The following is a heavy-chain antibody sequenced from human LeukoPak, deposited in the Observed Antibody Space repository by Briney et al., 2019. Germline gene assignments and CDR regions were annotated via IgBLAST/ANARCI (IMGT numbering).Heavy chain of an antibody. D-gene: IGHD2-2*01. CDR3: ARDHCSSTSCYSWFDP. V-gene: IGHV3-21*01. CDR1: GFTFSSYS. J-gene: IGHJ5*02. Sequence: GGSLRLSCAASGFTFSSYSMNWVRQAPGKGLEWVSSISSSSSYIYYADSVKGRFTISRDNAKNSLYLQMNSLRAEDTAVCYCARDHCSSTSCYSWFDPWGQGTLVTVSS. CDR2: ISSSSSYI.